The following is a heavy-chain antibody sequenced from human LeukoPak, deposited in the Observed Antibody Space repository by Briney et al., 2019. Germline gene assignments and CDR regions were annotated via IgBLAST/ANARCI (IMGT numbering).Heavy chain of an antibody. D-gene: IGHD3-22*01. J-gene: IGHJ4*02. V-gene: IGHV3-23*01. CDR1: GFTFSSYA. Sequence: PGGSLRLSCAASGFTFSSYAMSWVRQAPGKGLEWVSAISGSGGSTYYADSVKGRSTISRDNSKNTLYLQMNSLRAEDTAVYYCAKPTNYYDSSGYSFGIDYWGQGTLVTVSS. CDR3: AKPTNYYDSSGYSFGIDY. CDR2: ISGSGGST.